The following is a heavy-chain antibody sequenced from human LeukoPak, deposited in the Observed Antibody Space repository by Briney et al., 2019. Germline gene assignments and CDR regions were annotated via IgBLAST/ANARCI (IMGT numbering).Heavy chain of an antibody. CDR2: MNPNSGDA. CDR3: ARSNFGGNVHFDY. Sequence: ASVKVSCKASGYSFTSYDINWVPQATGQGLEWIGWMNPNSGDADYTQKFKGRVTFTRDTSTRTAYMEVNSLGSEDTAVYYCARSNFGGNVHFDYWGQGTLVTVSS. D-gene: IGHD4-23*01. V-gene: IGHV1-8*02. J-gene: IGHJ4*02. CDR1: GYSFTSYD.